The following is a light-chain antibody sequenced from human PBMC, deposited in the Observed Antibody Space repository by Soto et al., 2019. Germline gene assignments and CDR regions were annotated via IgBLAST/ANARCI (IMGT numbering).Light chain of an antibody. CDR3: SSYTSSSTYV. V-gene: IGLV2-14*01. CDR2: DVS. Sequence: QSALTQPASVSGSPRQSITISCTGTSSDVGGYNSVLWYQQHPGKAPKVMIYDVSNRPSGVSNRFSGSKSGNTASLTISGLQAEDEADYYCSSYTSSSTYVFGTGTKLTVL. CDR1: SSDVGGYNS. J-gene: IGLJ1*01.